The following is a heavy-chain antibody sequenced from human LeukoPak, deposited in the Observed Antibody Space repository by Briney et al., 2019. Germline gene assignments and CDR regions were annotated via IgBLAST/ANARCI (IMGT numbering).Heavy chain of an antibody. V-gene: IGHV5-51*01. J-gene: IGHJ4*02. CDR2: IYSGDSDT. CDR3: ARPGSERSRGGSGYYYVDY. CDR1: GYSFTSYW. D-gene: IGHD3-22*01. Sequence: GESLKISCKGSGYSFTSYWIGWVRQMPGKGLEWMGIIYSGDSDTRYSPSFQGQVTISADKSISTAYLQRSSLKASDTAMYYCARPGSERSRGGSGYYYVDYWGQGTLVTVSS.